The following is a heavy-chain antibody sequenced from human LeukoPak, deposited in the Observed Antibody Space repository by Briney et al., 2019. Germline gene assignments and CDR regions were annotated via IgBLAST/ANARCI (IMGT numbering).Heavy chain of an antibody. J-gene: IGHJ5*02. D-gene: IGHD3-9*01. CDR3: ARYNLTGYYNAP. Sequence: GESLKISCKGSGYSFTSYWITWVRQMPGQGLEWMGRIDPSDSYTDYSPSFQGHVTISADKSINSAYLQWSSLKASDTAMYYCARYNLTGYYNAPWGQGTLVTVSS. CDR2: IDPSDSYT. V-gene: IGHV5-10-1*01. CDR1: GYSFTSYW.